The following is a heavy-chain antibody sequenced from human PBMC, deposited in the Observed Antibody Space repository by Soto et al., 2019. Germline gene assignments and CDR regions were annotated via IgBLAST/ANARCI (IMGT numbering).Heavy chain of an antibody. D-gene: IGHD3-10*01. J-gene: IGHJ4*02. CDR1: GYTFTSYG. V-gene: IGHV1-18*01. CDR3: ARDGYITMVRGSKSYYFDY. Sequence: QVPLMQSGAEVKKPGASVKVSCKASGYTFTSYGISWVRQAPGQGLEWMGWISAYNGNTNYAQKLQGRVTMTTDTSTSTAYMELRSLRSDDTAVYYCARDGYITMVRGSKSYYFDYWGQGTLVTVSS. CDR2: ISAYNGNT.